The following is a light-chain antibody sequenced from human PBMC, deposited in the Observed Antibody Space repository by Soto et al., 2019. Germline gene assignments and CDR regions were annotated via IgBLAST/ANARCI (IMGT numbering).Light chain of an antibody. Sequence: DFQMTQSPSSLSASVGDRVTITCRASPSIRTSLNWYQQKPAKAPKLLIYAASSLQSGVPSRFSGSGSGTDFTLTINSLQPEDSATYYCQQSYNTPYTFGQGTKLEIQ. CDR3: QQSYNTPYT. CDR2: AAS. V-gene: IGKV1-39*01. CDR1: PSIRTS. J-gene: IGKJ2*01.